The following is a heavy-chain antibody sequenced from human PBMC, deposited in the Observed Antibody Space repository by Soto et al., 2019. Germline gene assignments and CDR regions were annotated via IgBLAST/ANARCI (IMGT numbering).Heavy chain of an antibody. Sequence: GGSLRLSCAASGFTFSSYGMHWVRQAPGKGLEWVAVIWYDGSNKYYADSVKGRFTISRDNSKNTLYLQMNSLRAEDTAVYYGARDGGARIGAVPDYWGQGTLVTVSS. V-gene: IGHV3-33*01. J-gene: IGHJ4*02. CDR1: GFTFSSYG. D-gene: IGHD6-13*01. CDR2: IWYDGSNK. CDR3: ARDGGARIGAVPDY.